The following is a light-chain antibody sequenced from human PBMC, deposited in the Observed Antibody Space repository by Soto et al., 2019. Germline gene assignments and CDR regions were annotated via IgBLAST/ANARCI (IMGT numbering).Light chain of an antibody. CDR2: DVS. CDR3: CSYAGRYTYV. V-gene: IGLV2-11*01. J-gene: IGLJ1*01. CDR1: SSDVGGYNY. Sequence: QSALPHPRSLSGSPGQSVTISCTGTSSDVGGYNYVSWYQQHPGKAPKLMVYDVSKRPSGVPDRLSGSKSGNTASLTISGLQAEDEADYYCCSYAGRYTYVFGTGTKVTVL.